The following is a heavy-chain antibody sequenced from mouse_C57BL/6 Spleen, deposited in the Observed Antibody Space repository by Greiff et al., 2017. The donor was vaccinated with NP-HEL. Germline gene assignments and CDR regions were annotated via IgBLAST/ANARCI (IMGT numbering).Heavy chain of an antibody. J-gene: IGHJ4*01. CDR1: GFSLTSYG. CDR3: AKRDYDYTSGAMDY. D-gene: IGHD2-4*01. CDR2: IWRGGST. Sequence: QVQLQQSGPGLVQPSQSLSITCTVSGFSLTSYGVHWVRQSPGKGLEWLGVIWRGGSTDYNAAVMARLSITKDNSKSQVFFKMNSLQADDTAIYYCAKRDYDYTSGAMDYWGQGTSVTVSS. V-gene: IGHV2-5*01.